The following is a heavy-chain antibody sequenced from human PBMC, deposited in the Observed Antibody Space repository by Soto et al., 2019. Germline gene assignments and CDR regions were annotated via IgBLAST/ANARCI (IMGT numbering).Heavy chain of an antibody. J-gene: IGHJ4*02. Sequence: QVQLVQSGAVVKKPGSSVKVSCRASGGTFIFYGISWVRQAPGQGLEWIGGIIPVFNTTHYAQNFKGTVTITADESTSTAYLELSGLRSEDTAIYYCARRKTSDITYFHFWGQGTPVIVSS. V-gene: IGHV1-69*01. CDR3: ARRKTSDITYFHF. CDR1: GGTFIFYG. CDR2: IIPVFNTT. D-gene: IGHD5-12*01.